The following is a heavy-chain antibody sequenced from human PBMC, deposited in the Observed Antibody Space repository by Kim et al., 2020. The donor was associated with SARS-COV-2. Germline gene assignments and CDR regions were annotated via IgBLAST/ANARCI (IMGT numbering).Heavy chain of an antibody. D-gene: IGHD3-3*01. J-gene: IGHJ4*02. CDR3: ATGTILDRERFDY. Sequence: AQKFQGRVTMTEDTSTDTAYMELSSLRSEDTAVYYCATGTILDRERFDYWGQGTLVTVSS. V-gene: IGHV1-24*01.